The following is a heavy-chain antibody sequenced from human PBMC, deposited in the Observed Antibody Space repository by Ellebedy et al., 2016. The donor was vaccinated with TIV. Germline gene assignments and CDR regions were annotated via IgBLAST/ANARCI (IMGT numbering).Heavy chain of an antibody. Sequence: SETLSLTXSVSGCSISTYIWSWIRQTAGKGLEWVARIYTSGSTIYNPSLKLRVTISVDTSKNQFSLKLSSVTAAEPAVYYCATAMVRGDPDAFDIWGQGTMVTVSS. J-gene: IGHJ3*02. CDR3: ATAMVRGDPDAFDI. V-gene: IGHV4-4*07. CDR1: GCSISTYI. D-gene: IGHD3-10*01. CDR2: IYTSGST.